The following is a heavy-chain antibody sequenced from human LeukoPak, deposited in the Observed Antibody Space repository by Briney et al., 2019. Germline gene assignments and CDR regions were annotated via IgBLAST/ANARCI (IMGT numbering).Heavy chain of an antibody. CDR1: GYTFTSYG. D-gene: IGHD7-27*01. CDR3: ARNKVPFEAATGVTCFAP. CDR2: ISAYSGDT. Sequence: ASAKVSCKASGYTFTSYGFTWVRQAPGQGLEWMGWISAYSGDTNYAQKFQGRVTMTTDTSTSTAYMEVRSLRSDDTAVYYCARNKVPFEAATGVTCFAPWGQGPLVPVPS. V-gene: IGHV1-18*01. J-gene: IGHJ5*02.